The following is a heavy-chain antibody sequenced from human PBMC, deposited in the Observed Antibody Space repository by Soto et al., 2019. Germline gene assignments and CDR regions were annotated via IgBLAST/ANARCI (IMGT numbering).Heavy chain of an antibody. CDR2: ISYDGSNK. D-gene: IGHD3-3*01. CDR3: ARGAPNVVDDFWSGHLMPHQV. V-gene: IGHV3-30-3*01. Sequence: GGSLRLSCAASGFTFSSYAMHWVRQAPGKGLEWVAVISYDGSNKYYADSVKGRFTISRDNSKNTLYLQMNSLRAEDTAVYYCARGAPNVVDDFWSGHLMPHQVWGQGTMVTVSS. CDR1: GFTFSSYA. J-gene: IGHJ3*01.